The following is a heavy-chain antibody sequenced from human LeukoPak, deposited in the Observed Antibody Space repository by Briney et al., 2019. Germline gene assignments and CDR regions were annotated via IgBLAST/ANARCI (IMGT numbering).Heavy chain of an antibody. D-gene: IGHD2-8*01. Sequence: GASVEVSCKASGGTFSSYAISWARQAPGQELEWMGRIIPILGIANYAQKFQGRVTITADKSTSTAYMELSSLRSEDTAVYYCARDVSNPHYYYYGMDVWGQGTTVTVSS. CDR2: IIPILGIA. CDR1: GGTFSSYA. V-gene: IGHV1-69*04. J-gene: IGHJ6*02. CDR3: ARDVSNPHYYYYGMDV.